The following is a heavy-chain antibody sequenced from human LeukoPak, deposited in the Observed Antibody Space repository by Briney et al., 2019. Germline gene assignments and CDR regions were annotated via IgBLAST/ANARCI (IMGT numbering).Heavy chain of an antibody. CDR2: IDGDGRST. V-gene: IGHV3-74*01. CDR3: ARFAAGGSYYYYMDV. J-gene: IGHJ6*03. D-gene: IGHD6-25*01. CDR1: GFTYSDYW. Sequence: GGSLRLSCAASGFTYSDYWMHWVRQVPGKGLVWVSRIDGDGRSTSYADSVKGRFTISRDNAKNSLYLQMNSLRADDTAVYYCARFAAGGSYYYYMDVWGKGTTVTVSS.